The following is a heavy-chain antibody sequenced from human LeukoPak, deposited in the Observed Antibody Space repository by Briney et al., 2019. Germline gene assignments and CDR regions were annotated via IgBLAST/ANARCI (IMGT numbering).Heavy chain of an antibody. CDR2: IYYSGST. D-gene: IGHD3-22*01. CDR1: GGSISSYY. V-gene: IGHV4-59*01. J-gene: IGHJ4*02. CDR3: AIGIEVGVFDY. Sequence: SETLSLTCTVSGGSISSYYWSWIRQPPGKGLEWIGYIYYSGSTNYNPSLKSRVTISVDTSKNQFSLKLSSVTAADTAVYYCAIGIEVGVFDYWGQGTLVTVSS.